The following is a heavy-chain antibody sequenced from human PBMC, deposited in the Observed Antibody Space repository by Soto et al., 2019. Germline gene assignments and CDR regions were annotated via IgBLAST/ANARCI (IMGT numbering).Heavy chain of an antibody. CDR2: IRSKANSYAT. D-gene: IGHD4-17*01. Sequence: GGSLRLSCAASGFTFSGSAMHWVRQASGKGLEWVGRIRSKANSYATAYAASVKGRFTISRDDSKNTAYLQMNSLKTEDPAVYYCTRHCFDYGDYYYYGMDVWGQGTTVTVFS. CDR1: GFTFSGSA. J-gene: IGHJ6*02. CDR3: TRHCFDYGDYYYYGMDV. V-gene: IGHV3-73*01.